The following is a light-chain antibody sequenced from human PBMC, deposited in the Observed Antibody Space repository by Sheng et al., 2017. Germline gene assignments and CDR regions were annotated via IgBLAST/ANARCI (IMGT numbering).Light chain of an antibody. CDR2: QDS. CDR1: KLGDKY. J-gene: IGLJ2*01. CDR3: QAWDSSTAEEV. Sequence: SNELTQPPSVSVSPGQTASITCSGDKLGDKYACWYQQKSGHSPMLVIYQDSKRPSGIPERFSGSNSGNTATLTISGTQSMDEADYYCQAWDSSTAEEVFGGGTKLTVL. V-gene: IGLV3-1*01.